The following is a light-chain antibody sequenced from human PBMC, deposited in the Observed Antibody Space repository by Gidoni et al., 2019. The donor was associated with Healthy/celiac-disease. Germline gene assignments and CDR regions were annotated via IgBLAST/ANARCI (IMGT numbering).Light chain of an antibody. CDR1: QSVSSSY. Sequence: EIGWTQSPGTLSLSPGERATISCRASQSVSSSYLAWYQRNPGQAPRLLIYGASSRATGIPDRFSGSGSGTDFTLTISRLEPADFAVYYCQQYGSSPLTFGGGTKVEIK. CDR3: QQYGSSPLT. V-gene: IGKV3-20*01. CDR2: GAS. J-gene: IGKJ4*01.